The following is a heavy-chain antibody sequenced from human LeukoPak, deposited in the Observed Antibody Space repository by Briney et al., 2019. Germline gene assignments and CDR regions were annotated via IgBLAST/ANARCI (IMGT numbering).Heavy chain of an antibody. Sequence: GGSLRLSCAASGFTFDDYAMHWVRQAPGKGLEWVSGISWNSGSIGYADSVKGRFTISRDNAKNSLYLQMNSLRAEVMALYYCAKGGGGTNYYYMDVWGKGTTVTVSS. CDR2: ISWNSGSI. CDR3: AKGGGGTNYYYMDV. CDR1: GFTFDDYA. V-gene: IGHV3-9*03. D-gene: IGHD1-1*01. J-gene: IGHJ6*03.